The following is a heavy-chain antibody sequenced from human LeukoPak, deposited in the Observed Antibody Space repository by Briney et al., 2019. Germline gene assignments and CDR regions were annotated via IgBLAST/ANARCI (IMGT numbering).Heavy chain of an antibody. Sequence: PGGSLRLSCAASGFTFSNAWMSWVRQAPGKGLEWVSVISGSAPTTYYADSVKGRFTISRDNSKNTLYLQMNSLRAEDTAEYYCARVPARTTFDIWGQGTMVTVSS. CDR3: ARVPARTTFDI. CDR1: GFTFSNAW. J-gene: IGHJ3*02. V-gene: IGHV3-23*01. CDR2: ISGSAPTT. D-gene: IGHD3-10*01.